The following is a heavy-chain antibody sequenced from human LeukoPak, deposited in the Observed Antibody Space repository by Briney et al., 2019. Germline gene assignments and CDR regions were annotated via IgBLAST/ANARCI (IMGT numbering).Heavy chain of an antibody. J-gene: IGHJ3*02. CDR1: GYSISSGYY. Sequence: PSETLSLTCAVSGYSISSGYYWGWIRQPPGKGLEWIGSIYHSGSTYYNPSLKSRVTISVDTSKNQFSLKLSSVTAADTAVYYCATTPPVGYCSGGSCYEDIWGQGTMVTVSS. CDR3: ATTPPVGYCSGGSCYEDI. CDR2: IYHSGST. D-gene: IGHD2-15*01. V-gene: IGHV4-38-2*01.